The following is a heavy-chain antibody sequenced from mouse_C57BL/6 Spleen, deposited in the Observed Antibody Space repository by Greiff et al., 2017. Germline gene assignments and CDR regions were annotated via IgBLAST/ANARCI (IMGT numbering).Heavy chain of an antibody. J-gene: IGHJ2*01. CDR1: GYTFTSYW. Sequence: VQLQQPGAELVKPGASVKLSCKASGYTFTSYWMHWVKQRPGQGLEWIGLIHPNSGSTNYNEKFKSQATLTVAKSSSTAYMQLSSLTSEDSAVYYCARADYYGSSPYYFDDWGKGTTRTVSS. CDR2: IHPNSGST. V-gene: IGHV1-64*01. D-gene: IGHD1-1*01. CDR3: ARADYYGSSPYYFDD.